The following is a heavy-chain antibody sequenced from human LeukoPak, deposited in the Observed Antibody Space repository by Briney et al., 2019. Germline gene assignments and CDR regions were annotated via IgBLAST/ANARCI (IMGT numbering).Heavy chain of an antibody. V-gene: IGHV3-30*19. CDR2: ISYDGSNK. J-gene: IGHJ4*02. CDR1: GFTFSSYG. Sequence: GGSLRLSCAAPGFTFSSYGMHWVRQAPGKGLEWVAVISYDGSNKYYADSVKGRFTISRDNSKNTLYLQMNSLRAEDTAVYYCARERGGSLTPGFIDYWGQGTLVTVSS. D-gene: IGHD1-26*01. CDR3: ARERGGSLTPGFIDY.